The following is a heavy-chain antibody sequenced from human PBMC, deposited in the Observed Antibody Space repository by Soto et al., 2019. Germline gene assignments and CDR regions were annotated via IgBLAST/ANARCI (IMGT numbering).Heavy chain of an antibody. CDR3: ARDTADILTGTNWFDP. D-gene: IGHD3-9*01. CDR1: GGSISSGGYY. J-gene: IGHJ5*02. CDR2: IYYSGST. V-gene: IGHV4-31*03. Sequence: SETLSLTCTVSGGSISSGGYYWSWIRQHPGKGLEWIGDIYYSGSTYYNPSLKSRVTISVDTSKNQFSLKLSSVTAADTAVYYCARDTADILTGTNWFDPWGQGTLVTVSS.